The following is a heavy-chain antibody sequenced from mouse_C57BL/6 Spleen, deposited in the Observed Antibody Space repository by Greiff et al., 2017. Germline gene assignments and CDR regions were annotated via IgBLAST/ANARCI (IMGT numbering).Heavy chain of an antibody. CDR1: GYTFTDYN. CDR3: ARAYYDYGFAY. V-gene: IGHV1-18*01. Sequence: EVQRVESGPELVKPGASVKIPCKASGYTFTDYNMDWVKQSHGKSLEWIGDINPNNGGTIYNQKFKGKATLTVDKSSSTAYMELRSLTSEDTAVYYCARAYYDYGFAYWGQGTLVTVSA. CDR2: INPNNGGT. J-gene: IGHJ3*01. D-gene: IGHD2-4*01.